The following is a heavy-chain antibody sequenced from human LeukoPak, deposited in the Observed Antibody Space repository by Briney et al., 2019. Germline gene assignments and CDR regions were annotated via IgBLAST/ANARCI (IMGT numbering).Heavy chain of an antibody. J-gene: IGHJ3*02. D-gene: IGHD1-26*01. CDR3: ARDRYSGGYYVLDDAFDI. Sequence: SETLSLTCTVSGGSISSYYWSWVRQPAGKGLEWIGRIYTSGSTNYNPSLKSRVTMSVDTSKNQFSLKLSSVTAADTAVYYCARDRYSGGYYVLDDAFDIWGQGTMVTVSS. CDR1: GGSISSYY. V-gene: IGHV4-4*07. CDR2: IYTSGST.